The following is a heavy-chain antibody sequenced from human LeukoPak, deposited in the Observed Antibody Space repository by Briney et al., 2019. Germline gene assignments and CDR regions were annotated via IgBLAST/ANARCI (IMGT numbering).Heavy chain of an antibody. D-gene: IGHD2-2*01. Sequence: ASVKVSCKASGYTFTGYYMHWVRQAPGQGLEWMGWINPNSGGTNYAQKFQGRVTMTRDTSISTAYMGLSRLRSDDTAVYYCARDLQGYCSSTSCHPRYHYYYYYMDVWGKGTTVTVSS. CDR3: ARDLQGYCSSTSCHPRYHYYYYYMDV. V-gene: IGHV1-2*02. CDR2: INPNSGGT. J-gene: IGHJ6*03. CDR1: GYTFTGYY.